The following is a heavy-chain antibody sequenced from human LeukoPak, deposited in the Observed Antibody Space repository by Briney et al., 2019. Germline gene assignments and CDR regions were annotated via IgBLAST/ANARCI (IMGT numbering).Heavy chain of an antibody. Sequence: GESLQISCKGSGYSFTSYWISWVRQMPGKGLVWMGRLDPSDSYTNYSPSFQGHVTTSADKSISTAYLQWSSLKASDTAMYYCASPLSGLRGYGMDVWGKGTTVTVSS. D-gene: IGHD2-15*01. V-gene: IGHV5-10-1*01. CDR2: LDPSDSYT. CDR1: GYSFTSYW. CDR3: ASPLSGLRGYGMDV. J-gene: IGHJ6*04.